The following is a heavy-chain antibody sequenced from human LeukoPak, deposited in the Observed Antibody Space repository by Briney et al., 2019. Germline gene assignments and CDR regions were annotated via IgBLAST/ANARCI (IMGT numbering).Heavy chain of an antibody. D-gene: IGHD3-10*01. CDR1: GFTFGDYS. CDR2: IRTKDFGGTT. J-gene: IGHJ4*02. V-gene: IGHV3-49*04. CDR3: SRDGLDYYGSGSYRGFDY. Sequence: GGFLRLSCTASGFTFGDYSMSWVRQAPGKGLEYIGFIRTKDFGGTTEYAASVKGRFTISRDDSKSIAYLQIHSLKSEDTAVYYCSRDGLDYYGSGSYRGFDYWGQGTLVTVSS.